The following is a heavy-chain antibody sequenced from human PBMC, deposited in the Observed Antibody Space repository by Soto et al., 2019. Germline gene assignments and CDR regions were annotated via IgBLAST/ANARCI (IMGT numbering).Heavy chain of an antibody. J-gene: IGHJ6*02. CDR2: INPNSGDT. Sequence: QVQLVQSGAEVKKPGASVKVSCKPSGHTFTAYYIHWVRQAPGQGLEWMGWINPNSGDTNYSQKVQGRATMTRDTSIRTVYMELSGLRSDDTAVYYCARALVRFLDWVPDHYYYTMDVWGQGTTVTVSS. CDR3: ARALVRFLDWVPDHYYYTMDV. V-gene: IGHV1-2*02. CDR1: GHTFTAYY. D-gene: IGHD3-3*01.